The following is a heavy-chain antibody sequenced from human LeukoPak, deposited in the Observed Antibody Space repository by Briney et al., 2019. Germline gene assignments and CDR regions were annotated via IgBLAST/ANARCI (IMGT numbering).Heavy chain of an antibody. J-gene: IGHJ4*02. V-gene: IGHV4-39*02. CDR2: VSYTGRT. Sequence: SETLSLTCTVSGASISSSDHYWAWVRQPPGKGLEWIGNVSYTGRTNYNPSLKSRLTISVDMSKNSFSLRLTSVTAADTAVYYCASQGGGPVITDYWGQGTLVTVSS. CDR1: GASISSSDHY. D-gene: IGHD3-16*01. CDR3: ASQGGGPVITDY.